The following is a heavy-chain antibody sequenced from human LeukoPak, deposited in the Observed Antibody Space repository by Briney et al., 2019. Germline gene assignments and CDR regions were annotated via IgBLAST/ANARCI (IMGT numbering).Heavy chain of an antibody. J-gene: IGHJ4*02. CDR2: IYHSGST. V-gene: IGHV4-38-2*02. D-gene: IGHD3-10*01. CDR1: GYSISSGYY. CDR3: ARGQDYYGSGSYYPGDY. Sequence: PSETLSLTYTVSGYSISSGYYWGWIRQPPGKGLEWIGSIYHSGSTYYNPSLKSRVTISVDTSKNQFSLKLSSVTAADTAVYYCARGQDYYGSGSYYPGDYWGQGTLVTVSS.